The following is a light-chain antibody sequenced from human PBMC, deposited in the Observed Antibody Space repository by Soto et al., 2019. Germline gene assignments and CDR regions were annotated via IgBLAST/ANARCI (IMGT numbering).Light chain of an antibody. V-gene: IGKV3-11*01. CDR1: QSVGSY. CDR3: QQRSNWLYT. J-gene: IGKJ2*01. CDR2: AAS. Sequence: DIVLTQSPATLSLSPGERATLSCRASQSVGSYLVWYQHKPGQAPKLLFYAASNRATGIPARFSGSGSGTDFTLTISSLEPEDFAVYYCQQRSNWLYTFGQGTKLEIK.